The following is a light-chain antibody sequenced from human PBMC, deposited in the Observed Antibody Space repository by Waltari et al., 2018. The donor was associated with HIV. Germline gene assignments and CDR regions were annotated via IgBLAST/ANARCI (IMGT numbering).Light chain of an antibody. CDR1: SSHIGSNI. CDR2: SNN. J-gene: IGLJ3*02. V-gene: IGLV1-44*01. CDR3: AAWDDSLNAWV. Sequence: QSVLPQPPSASGTPGQRVSISCSGSSSHIGSNIVTWYQQLPGTAPKLLIYSNNQRPSGVPDRFSGSKSGTSASLAISGLQSEDEADYYCAAWDDSLNAWVFGGGTKLTVL.